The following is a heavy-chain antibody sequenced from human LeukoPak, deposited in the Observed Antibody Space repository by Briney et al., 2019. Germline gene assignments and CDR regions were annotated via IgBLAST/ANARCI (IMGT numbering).Heavy chain of an antibody. CDR3: ARDKWSYYYDSSGYYSDY. CDR2: ISSSSSYI. V-gene: IGHV3-21*01. CDR1: GFTFSSYA. J-gene: IGHJ4*02. D-gene: IGHD3-22*01. Sequence: GGSLRLSCAASGFTFSSYAMSWVRQAPGKGLEWVSSISSSSSYIYYADSVKGRFTISRDNAKNSLYLQMNSLRAEDTAVYYCARDKWSYYYDSSGYYSDYWGQGTLVTVSS.